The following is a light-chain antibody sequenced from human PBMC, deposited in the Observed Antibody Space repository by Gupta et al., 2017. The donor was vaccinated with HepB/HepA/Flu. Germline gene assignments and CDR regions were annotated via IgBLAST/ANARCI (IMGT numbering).Light chain of an antibody. J-gene: IGLJ1*01. CDR3: CSYAGSYTYV. CDR2: DVS. Sequence: QSALTPPRSVSGSPGQSVTISCTGTSSDVGGYNYVSWHHQHPGKAHNLMIYDVSKRPAGVPGRFSGSKSGNTASLTISGRQDEEEADYYCCSYAGSYTYVFGTGTKVTVL. V-gene: IGLV2-11*01. CDR1: SSDVGGYNY.